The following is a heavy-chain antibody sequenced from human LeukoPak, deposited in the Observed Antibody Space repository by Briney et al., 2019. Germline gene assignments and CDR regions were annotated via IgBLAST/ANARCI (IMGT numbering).Heavy chain of an antibody. Sequence: GASVKVSCKASGYTFTDYYIHWVRQAPGQGLEWMGWINPKSGGTVHAQKFQDRLTMTRDTSISTASMELNRLKSDDTAIYYCTREVATSNYFDPWGQGTLLTISS. CDR2: INPKSGGT. J-gene: IGHJ5*02. CDR1: GYTFTDYY. CDR3: TREVATSNYFDP. V-gene: IGHV1-2*02. D-gene: IGHD1-7*01.